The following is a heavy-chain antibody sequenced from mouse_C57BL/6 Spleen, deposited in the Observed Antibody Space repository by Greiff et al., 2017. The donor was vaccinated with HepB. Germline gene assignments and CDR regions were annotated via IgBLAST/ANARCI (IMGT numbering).Heavy chain of an antibody. Sequence: EVKLMESGGGLVKPGGSLKLSCAASGFTFSDYGMHWVRQAPEKGLEWVAYISSGSSTIYYADTVKGRFTISRDNAENTLFLQMTRLRSEDTAMYYCARTGYYGSSYLYYWGQGTSVTVSS. D-gene: IGHD1-1*01. CDR1: GFTFSDYG. V-gene: IGHV5-17*01. CDR2: ISSGSSTI. J-gene: IGHJ4*01. CDR3: ARTGYYGSSYLYY.